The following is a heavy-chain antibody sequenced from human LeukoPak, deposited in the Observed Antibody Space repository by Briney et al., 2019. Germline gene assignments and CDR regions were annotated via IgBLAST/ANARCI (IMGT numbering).Heavy chain of an antibody. CDR2: IYYSGST. Sequence: SEALSLTCAVYGGSFSGYYWSWIRQPPGTGLEGIGFIYYSGSTNYNPSLKSRVTISVDTSKNQFSLKLSSVTAADTAVYYCAGTYYYDSSGYYHYSLWGQGTLVTVSS. CDR3: AGTYYYDSSGYYHYSL. J-gene: IGHJ4*02. V-gene: IGHV4-59*01. CDR1: GGSFSGYY. D-gene: IGHD3-22*01.